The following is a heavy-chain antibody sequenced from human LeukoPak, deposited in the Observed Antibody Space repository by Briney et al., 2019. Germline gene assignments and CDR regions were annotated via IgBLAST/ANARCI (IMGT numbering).Heavy chain of an antibody. CDR1: GFTFSQFG. Sequence: GGSLRLSCAASGFTFSQFGMHWVRQAPGKGLEWVAIIWYDGSEKFYGDSVKGRFTISRDNSKNTFYLQMNSLRAEDTAVYYCARDRGTTSSAGYYFDYWGQGTLVTVSS. CDR2: IWYDGSEK. D-gene: IGHD6-6*01. J-gene: IGHJ4*02. CDR3: ARDRGTTSSAGYYFDY. V-gene: IGHV3-33*01.